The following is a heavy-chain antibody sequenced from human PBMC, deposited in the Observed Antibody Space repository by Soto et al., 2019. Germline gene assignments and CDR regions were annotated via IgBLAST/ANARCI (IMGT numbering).Heavy chain of an antibody. CDR2: IYHSGRT. Sequence: SETLSLTCTVSGASVSSGAYHWTWFRQPPGEGLEYIGFIYHSGRTNYNPSLKSRVTISVDTSKNQLSLSLLSVTAADTAVFFCARGVPPFYCTGGGCYPYYFDYWGQGALVTVSS. J-gene: IGHJ4*02. CDR1: GASVSSGAYH. V-gene: IGHV4-61*08. D-gene: IGHD2-15*01. CDR3: ARGVPPFYCTGGGCYPYYFDY.